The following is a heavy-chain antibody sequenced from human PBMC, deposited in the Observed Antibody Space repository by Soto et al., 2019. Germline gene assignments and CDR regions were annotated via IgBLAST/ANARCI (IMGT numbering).Heavy chain of an antibody. J-gene: IGHJ4*01. CDR2: ISSSSNYK. V-gene: IGHV3-21*04. Sequence: GSLRLSCAASGFTFGSYSMNWVRQAPGKGLEWVSSISSSSNYKYYTHTVKGRVTIYSDKAKNSLDLQMNKLRAEDTVVYYCAIALQAYQPYLYWGQGTLVTVSS. D-gene: IGHD4-4*01. CDR3: AIALQAYQPYLY. CDR1: GFTFGSYS.